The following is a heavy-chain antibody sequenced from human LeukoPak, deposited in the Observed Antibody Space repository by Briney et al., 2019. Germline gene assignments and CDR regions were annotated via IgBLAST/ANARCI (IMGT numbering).Heavy chain of an antibody. D-gene: IGHD3-3*01. CDR2: ISGSGGST. CDR1: GFTFSSHA. V-gene: IGHV3-23*01. J-gene: IGHJ4*02. CDR3: AKEGIITIFGVVITRFDY. Sequence: GGSLRLSCAASGFTFSSHAMSWVRQAPGKGLEWVSAISGSGGSTYYADSVKGRFTISRDNSKNTLYLQMNSLRAEDTAVYYCAKEGIITIFGVVITRFDYWGQGTLVTVSS.